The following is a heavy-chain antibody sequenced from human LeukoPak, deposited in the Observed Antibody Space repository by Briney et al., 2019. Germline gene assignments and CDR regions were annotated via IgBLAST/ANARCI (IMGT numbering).Heavy chain of an antibody. V-gene: IGHV4-39*07. J-gene: IGHJ5*02. CDR3: ARESNYHGSGTGWFDP. D-gene: IGHD3-10*01. CDR1: GGSISSSTYY. Sequence: SETLSLTCTVSGGSISSSTYYGGWIRQPPGKGLEWIGSIFYSGNTYYNPSLKSRVTISIDTSKNQFSLKLSSVTAADTAVYYCARESNYHGSGTGWFDPWGQGTLVTVSS. CDR2: IFYSGNT.